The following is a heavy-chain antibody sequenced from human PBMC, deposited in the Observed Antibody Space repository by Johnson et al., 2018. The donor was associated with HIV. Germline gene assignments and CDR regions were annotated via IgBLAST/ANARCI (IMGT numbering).Heavy chain of an antibody. D-gene: IGHD5-12*01. CDR2: ISFDENNK. CDR3: ARVGVRGYDLAAFDI. V-gene: IGHV3-30-3*01. CDR1: GFTFSTYT. Sequence: QVQLVESGGDVVQPGRSLRLSCAASGFTFSTYTMHWVRQAPGKGLEWVAVISFDENNKVYADSVKGRFTISRDNSKNTPFLHMNSLRTEDTAIYYCARVGVRGYDLAAFDIWGRGTMVTVSS. J-gene: IGHJ3*02.